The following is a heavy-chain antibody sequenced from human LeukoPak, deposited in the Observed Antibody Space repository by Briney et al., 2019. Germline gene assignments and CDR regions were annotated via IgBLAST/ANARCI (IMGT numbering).Heavy chain of an antibody. V-gene: IGHV3-21*01. J-gene: IGHJ5*02. CDR1: GFTFSSYR. CDR2: ISSSGVYI. CDR3: AKDLHDYGDYGKYNWFDP. Sequence: GGSLRLSCAASGFTFSSYRMNWVRQAPGKGLEWVSSISSSGVYIYYADSLKGRFTISRDNAKDSLYLQMNSLRAEDTAVYYCAKDLHDYGDYGKYNWFDPWGQGTLVTVSS. D-gene: IGHD4-17*01.